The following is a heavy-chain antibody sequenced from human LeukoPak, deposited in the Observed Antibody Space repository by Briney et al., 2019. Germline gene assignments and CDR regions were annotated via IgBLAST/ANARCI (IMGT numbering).Heavy chain of an antibody. V-gene: IGHV3-21*01. J-gene: IGHJ4*02. D-gene: IGHD6-19*01. CDR3: ARDRGSGWYYFDY. CDR2: ISSSSSYI. CDR1: GFTFSSYS. Sequence: GGSLRLSCAASGFTFSSYSMNWVRQAPGKGLEWVSSISSSSSYIYYADSVKGRFTISRDNAKNSLYLQMNSLRAEDTAVYYCARDRGSGWYYFDYWGQGTLVTVSS.